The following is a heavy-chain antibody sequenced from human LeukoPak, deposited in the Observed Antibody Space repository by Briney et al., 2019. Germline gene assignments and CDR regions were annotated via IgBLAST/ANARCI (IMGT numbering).Heavy chain of an antibody. J-gene: IGHJ4*02. CDR1: GFSFSTYG. V-gene: IGHV3-30*18. D-gene: IGHD3-10*01. CDR2: MSYDGRNT. Sequence: GGSLRLSCAASGFSFSTYGMHGVRQAPGKGLEWVAVMSYDGRNTNYVDSVKGRFTVSRDNSKNTLYLQMNSLRAEDTAVYYCAKDHRVGSSRGLDFWGQGTLVSVST. CDR3: AKDHRVGSSRGLDF.